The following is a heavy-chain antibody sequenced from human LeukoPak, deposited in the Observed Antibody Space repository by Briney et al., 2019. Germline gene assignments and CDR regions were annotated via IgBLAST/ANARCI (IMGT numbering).Heavy chain of an antibody. CDR1: GYTFTSYG. D-gene: IGHD3-22*01. V-gene: IGHV1-18*01. CDR3: ASAIYYYDSSGTKRDAFDI. CDR2: ISAYNGNT. Sequence: ASVKVSCKASGYTFTSYGISWVRQAPGQGLEWMGWISAYNGNTNYAQKLQGRVTMTTDTSTSTAYMELRSLRSDDTAVYYCASAIYYYDSSGTKRDAFDIWGQGTMVTVSS. J-gene: IGHJ3*02.